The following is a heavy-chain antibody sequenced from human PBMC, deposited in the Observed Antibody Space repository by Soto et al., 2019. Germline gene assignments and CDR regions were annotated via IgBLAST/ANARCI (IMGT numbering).Heavy chain of an antibody. CDR3: ARATAPIARGAFDI. D-gene: IGHD3-10*01. CDR1: GGSVISGSYY. CDR2: IYYSGST. V-gene: IGHV4-61*01. J-gene: IGHJ3*02. Sequence: KTSETLSLTCTVSGGSVISGSYYWIWIRQPPGKGLEWIGYIYYSGSTNYNPSLKSRVTISVDTSKNQFSLKLSSVTAADTAVYYCARATAPIARGAFDIWGQGTMVTVSS.